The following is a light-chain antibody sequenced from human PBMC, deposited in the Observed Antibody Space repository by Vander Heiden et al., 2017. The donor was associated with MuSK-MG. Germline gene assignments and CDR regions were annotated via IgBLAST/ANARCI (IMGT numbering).Light chain of an antibody. V-gene: IGKV1-6*02. Sequence: AIQMTQSPSSLSASVGDRVTITCRASQGIGNDLGWYQQKQGKAPKLLIYAASNLETGVPSRFSGSGSGTDFTLTISSLQPEDFATYFCLQDYNYPWTFGQGTTVEVK. CDR2: AAS. CDR1: QGIGND. J-gene: IGKJ1*01. CDR3: LQDYNYPWT.